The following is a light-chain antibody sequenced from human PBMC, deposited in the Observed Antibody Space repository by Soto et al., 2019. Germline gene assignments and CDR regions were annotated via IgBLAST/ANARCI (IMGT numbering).Light chain of an antibody. CDR3: QQYGNSPWT. J-gene: IGKJ1*01. CDR1: QRFGSSN. V-gene: IGKV3-20*01. CDR2: STS. Sequence: EIVLTQSPGTLSLSPGERGTLSCRASQRFGSSNLAWYQQKPGQAPRLLIYSTSSRATGIPDRFSGSGPGTDFTLTISRLEPEDFAVYYCQQYGNSPWTFGQGTKVEIK.